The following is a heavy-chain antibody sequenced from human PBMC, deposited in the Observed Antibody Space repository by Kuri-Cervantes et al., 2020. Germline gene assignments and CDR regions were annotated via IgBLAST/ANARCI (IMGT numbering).Heavy chain of an antibody. Sequence: SLKISCAASGFTFDDYAMHWVRQAPGKGLEWVSGISWNSGSIGYADSVKGRFTISRDNAKNSLYLQMNSLRAEDTALYYCARAQYSSGLLGGYYYYGMDVWGQGTTVTVSS. V-gene: IGHV3-9*01. CDR3: ARAQYSSGLLGGYYYYGMDV. D-gene: IGHD6-19*01. J-gene: IGHJ6*02. CDR2: ISWNSGSI. CDR1: GFTFDDYA.